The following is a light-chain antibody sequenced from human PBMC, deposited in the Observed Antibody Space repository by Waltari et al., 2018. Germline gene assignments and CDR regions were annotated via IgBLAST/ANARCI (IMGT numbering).Light chain of an antibody. CDR2: EVS. V-gene: IGLV2-8*01. J-gene: IGLJ2*01. Sequence: QSALTQPPSASGSPGQSVTISCTGTSSAVGGYNYVSWYQQHPGKAPKLMIYEVSKRPSGVPDRFSGSKSGNTASLTISGLQAEDEADYYCNSYAGSNNFVVFGGGTRLTVL. CDR3: NSYAGSNNFVV. CDR1: SSAVGGYNY.